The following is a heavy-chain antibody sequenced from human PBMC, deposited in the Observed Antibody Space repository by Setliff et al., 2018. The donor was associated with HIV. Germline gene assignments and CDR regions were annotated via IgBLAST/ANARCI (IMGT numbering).Heavy chain of an antibody. V-gene: IGHV1-24*01. Sequence: ASVKVSCKVSGYTHTELSIHWVRQAPGKGLEWMGGFDPEDGEVVYAQKFEGRVTMTEDTSTDTAYMELSSLRSEDTAEYYCATVRGYYYVSSGQEYFQYWGQGTLVTVSS. J-gene: IGHJ1*01. CDR3: ATVRGYYYVSSGQEYFQY. CDR2: FDPEDGEV. D-gene: IGHD3-22*01. CDR1: GYTHTELS.